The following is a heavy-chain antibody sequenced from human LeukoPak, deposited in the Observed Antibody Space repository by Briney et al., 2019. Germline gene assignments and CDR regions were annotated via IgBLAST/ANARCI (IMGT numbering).Heavy chain of an antibody. CDR3: AREGTAGTNLNWFDP. CDR1: GGSISSYY. V-gene: IGHV4-59*01. J-gene: IGHJ5*02. D-gene: IGHD1-1*01. Sequence: SETLSLTCTVSGGSISSYYWSWIRQPPGKELEWIGYISYSGSTNFNPSLKSRVTISVDTSKNQFSLKLSSVTAADTPVYYCAREGTAGTNLNWFDPWGQGTLVTVSS. CDR2: ISYSGST.